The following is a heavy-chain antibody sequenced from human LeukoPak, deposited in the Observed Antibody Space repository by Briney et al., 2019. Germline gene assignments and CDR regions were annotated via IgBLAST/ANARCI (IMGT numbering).Heavy chain of an antibody. Sequence: GASVSVSYTASGYTFTGYYMHWVRQAPGQGLEWMGWINPNSGATNYAQNFQGRVTMTRDTSISTAYMELSRLRTDDTAFYYCARTGTPTADWFDPWGQGTLVTVSS. D-gene: IGHD1-1*01. CDR3: ARTGTPTADWFDP. V-gene: IGHV1-2*02. J-gene: IGHJ5*02. CDR1: GYTFTGYY. CDR2: INPNSGAT.